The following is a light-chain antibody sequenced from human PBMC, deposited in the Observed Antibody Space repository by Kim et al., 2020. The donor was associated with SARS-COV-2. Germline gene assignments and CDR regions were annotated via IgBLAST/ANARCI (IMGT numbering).Light chain of an antibody. V-gene: IGKV2D-29*01. CDR2: EVS. Sequence: PASISCKSSQGLVSSDGKTYLYWYLQRPGQPPQLLIYEVSNRFSGVPDRFSGSGSGTDFTLKISRVEAEDVGVYYCMQSRQYPITFGQGTRLEIK. J-gene: IGKJ5*01. CDR1: QGLVSSDGKTY. CDR3: MQSRQYPIT.